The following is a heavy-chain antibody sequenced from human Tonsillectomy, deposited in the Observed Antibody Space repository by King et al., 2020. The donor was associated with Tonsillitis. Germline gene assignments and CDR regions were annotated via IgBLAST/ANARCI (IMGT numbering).Heavy chain of an antibody. D-gene: IGHD3-9*01. V-gene: IGHV3-23*04. CDR2: ISGSGGSI. CDR1: GFTFSSYA. J-gene: IGHJ4*02. Sequence: MQLVQSGGGLVQPGGSLRLSCAASGFTFSSYAMSWVRQAPGKGLEWVSAISGSGGSIYYADSVKGRFTISRDNSKNTLYQQVNSLRAEDTAVYYCAKEYYDILTGYYARPFDYWGQGTLVTVSS. CDR3: AKEYYDILTGYYARPFDY.